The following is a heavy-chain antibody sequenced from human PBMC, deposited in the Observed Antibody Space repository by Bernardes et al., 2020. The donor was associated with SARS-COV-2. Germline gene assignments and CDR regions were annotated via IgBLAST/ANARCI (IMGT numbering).Heavy chain of an antibody. J-gene: IGHJ5*02. CDR2: IDPTDSYT. Sequence: GESLKISCKGSGNSFTNYWITWVRQMPGKGLEWVGRIDPTDSYTDYSPSFQGHVTISVDKSISTAYLQWSSLKASDTAMYYCAGSFCTTPVCADNWFDPWGQGTLVTVSS. CDR3: AGSFCTTPVCADNWFDP. CDR1: GNSFTNYW. D-gene: IGHD2-8*01. V-gene: IGHV5-10-1*01.